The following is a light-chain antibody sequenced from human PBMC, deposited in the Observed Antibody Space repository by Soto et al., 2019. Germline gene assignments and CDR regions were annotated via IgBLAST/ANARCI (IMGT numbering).Light chain of an antibody. CDR1: QDISNY. CDR2: DAS. Sequence: DIQMTQSPSSLSASVGDRVTITCQASQDISNYLNWYQQKPGKAPKLLIYDASNLETGVPSRFSGSGSGTNYTSTTSSLQPEDSATHYCQQYDNLPPYTFGQGTKLEIK. CDR3: QQYDNLPPYT. J-gene: IGKJ2*01. V-gene: IGKV1-33*01.